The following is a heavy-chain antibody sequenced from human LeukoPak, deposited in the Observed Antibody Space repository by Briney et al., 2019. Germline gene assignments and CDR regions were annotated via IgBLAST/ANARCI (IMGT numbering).Heavy chain of an antibody. D-gene: IGHD6-13*01. Sequence: SEALSLTCTVSGGSISSYYWSWIRQPPGKGLEWIGYIYYSGSTNYNPSLKSRVTISVDTSKNQFSLKLSSVTAADTAVYYCARVSAAADIPQYYFDYWGQGTLVTVSS. J-gene: IGHJ4*02. CDR1: GGSISSYY. CDR3: ARVSAAADIPQYYFDY. CDR2: IYYSGST. V-gene: IGHV4-59*01.